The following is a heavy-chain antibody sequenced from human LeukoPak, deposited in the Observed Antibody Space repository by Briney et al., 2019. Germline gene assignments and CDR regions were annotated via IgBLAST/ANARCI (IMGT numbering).Heavy chain of an antibody. CDR3: VRDRRPSFY. CDR2: IYYTGST. CDR1: GGSISSYY. J-gene: IGHJ4*02. Sequence: PSETLSLTCTVSGGSISSYYWSWVRQPPGKGLEWIGYIYYTGSTNYNPSLKSRVTISVDTSKNQFSLKLSSVTAADTAVYYCVRDRRPSFYSGQGALVTVSS. V-gene: IGHV4-59*01.